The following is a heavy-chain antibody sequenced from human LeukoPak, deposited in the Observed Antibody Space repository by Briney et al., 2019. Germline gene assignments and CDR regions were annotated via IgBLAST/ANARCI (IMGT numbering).Heavy chain of an antibody. V-gene: IGHV3-23*01. CDR3: AKGGSGYYRSWFDP. CDR2: ISGSGGST. Sequence: EGSLRLSCAASGFTFSTYAVNWVRQAPGKGLEWVSAISGSGGSTYYADSVKGRFTISRDNSKNTLYLQMNSLRAEDTAVYYCAKGGSGYYRSWFDPWGQGTLVTVSS. CDR1: GFTFSTYA. D-gene: IGHD3-22*01. J-gene: IGHJ5*02.